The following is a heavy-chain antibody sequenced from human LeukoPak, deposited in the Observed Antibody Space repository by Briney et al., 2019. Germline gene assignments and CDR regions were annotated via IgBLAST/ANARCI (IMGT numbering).Heavy chain of an antibody. CDR1: GFTFGDYA. J-gene: IGHJ4*02. D-gene: IGHD3-16*01. V-gene: IGHV3-49*04. CDR3: TRDYGY. Sequence: GGSLRLSCTASGFTFGDYAMSWVRQAPGKGLEWVGFIRGKAYGGTTEYAASVKGRFTISRDDSKSIAYLQMNSLKTEDTAVYYCTRDYGYWGQGTLVTVSS. CDR2: IRGKAYGGTT.